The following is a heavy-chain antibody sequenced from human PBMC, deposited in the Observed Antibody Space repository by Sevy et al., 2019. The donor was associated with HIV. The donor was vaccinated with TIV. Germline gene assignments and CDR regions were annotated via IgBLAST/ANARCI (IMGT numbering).Heavy chain of an antibody. J-gene: IGHJ4*02. V-gene: IGHV3-30*18. CDR3: AKDRLGSYVRLCHY. D-gene: IGHD1-26*01. CDR2: ISNAGSNK. Sequence: GGSLRLSCVVSGFTFGSFDMHWVRQAPGKGLEWVAFISNAGSNKYYEDSVKGRVTISRDNSKNTLYLQMNSLRAEDTAAYYCAKDRLGSYVRLCHYWGQGTLVTVSS. CDR1: GFTFGSFD.